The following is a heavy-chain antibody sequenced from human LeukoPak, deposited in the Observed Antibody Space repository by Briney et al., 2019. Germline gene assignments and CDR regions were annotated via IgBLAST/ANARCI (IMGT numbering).Heavy chain of an antibody. D-gene: IGHD3-22*01. CDR3: ARAVYDSNGTYMGV. V-gene: IGHV1-2*06. J-gene: IGHJ6*03. Sequence: GASVKVSCKASGYTFTDYYIHWVRQAPGQGLEWMGRISPKSGDTNYAQKFQGRVTLTRDTSIISMAYMELTRLTSDDTALYYCARAVYDSNGTYMGVWGEGTTVTVSS. CDR2: ISPKSGDT. CDR1: GYTFTDYY.